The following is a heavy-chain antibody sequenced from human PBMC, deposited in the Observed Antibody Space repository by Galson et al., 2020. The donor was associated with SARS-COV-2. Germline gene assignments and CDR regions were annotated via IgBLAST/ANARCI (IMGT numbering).Heavy chain of an antibody. Sequence: GGSLRLSCAASGFTFSSYAMSWFRQAPGKGLEWVSAISGSGGSTYYADSVKGRFTISRDNSKNTLYLQMNSLRAEDTAVCYCAKAVYDILTGYVGGGDYWGQGTLVTVSS. CDR3: AKAVYDILTGYVGGGDY. D-gene: IGHD3-9*01. CDR2: ISGSGGST. CDR1: GFTFSSYA. V-gene: IGHV3-23*01. J-gene: IGHJ4*02.